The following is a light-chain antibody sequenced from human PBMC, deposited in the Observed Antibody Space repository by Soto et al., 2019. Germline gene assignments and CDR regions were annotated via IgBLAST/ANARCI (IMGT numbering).Light chain of an antibody. CDR1: RSDVGAYNY. J-gene: IGLJ1*01. CDR2: EVT. V-gene: IGLV2-14*01. CDR3: SSFTSRFTFV. Sequence: QSALTQPASVSGSPGQSIANSCTGTRSDVGAYNYVSWYQQHPGKAPKLMISEVTNRPSGVSDRFSGSKSGNTASLTISGLQAEDGADYYCSSFTSRFTFVFGTGTKVTV.